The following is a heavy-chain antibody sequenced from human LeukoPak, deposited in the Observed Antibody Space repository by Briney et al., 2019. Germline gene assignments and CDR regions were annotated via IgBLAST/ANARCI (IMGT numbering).Heavy chain of an antibody. V-gene: IGHV3-23*01. CDR3: AKPRSSGYYFDS. D-gene: IGHD3-22*01. J-gene: IGHJ4*02. CDR1: GCIFSSYA. CDR2: ISGSGGNT. Sequence: GGSLRLSCAASGCIFSSYAMSWVRQAPGKELEWVSDISGSGGNTYYADSVKGRFTISRDSSKNTLYLQMNSLRAEDAAVYYCAKPRSSGYYFDSWGQGTLVTVSS.